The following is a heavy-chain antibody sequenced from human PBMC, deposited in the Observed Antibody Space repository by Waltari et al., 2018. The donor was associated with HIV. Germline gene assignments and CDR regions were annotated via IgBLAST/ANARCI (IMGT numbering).Heavy chain of an antibody. CDR3: AKDPLGFGYYGMNV. CDR2: IYYSGST. Sequence: QVQLQESGPGLVKPSQTLSLTCTVPGGPISSGTYYWSWIRQSPGKGLEWIGHIYYSGSTYYNPSLKSRVTISVDTSKNQFSLKLSSVTAADTAVYYCAKDPLGFGYYGMNVWGQGTTVTVSS. CDR1: GGPISSGTYY. J-gene: IGHJ6*02. V-gene: IGHV4-30-4*01. D-gene: IGHD3-10*01.